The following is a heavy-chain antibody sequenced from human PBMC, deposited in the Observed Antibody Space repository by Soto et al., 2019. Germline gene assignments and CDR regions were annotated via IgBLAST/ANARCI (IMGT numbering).Heavy chain of an antibody. CDR3: ASGGNWNYVRWFDP. V-gene: IGHV4-39*01. Sequence: SETLSLTCTVSGGSISSSSYYWGWIRQPPGKGLEWIGSIYYSGSTYYNPSLKSRVTISVDTSKNQFSLKLSSVTAADTAVYYCASGGNWNYVRWFDPWGQGTLVTVSS. D-gene: IGHD1-7*01. J-gene: IGHJ5*02. CDR1: GGSISSSSYY. CDR2: IYYSGST.